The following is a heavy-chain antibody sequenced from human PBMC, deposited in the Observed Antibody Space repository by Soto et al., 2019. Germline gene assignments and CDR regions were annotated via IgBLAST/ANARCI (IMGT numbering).Heavy chain of an antibody. CDR3: ARDQAIFGVMIRHYYYGMDV. V-gene: IGHV3-7*01. D-gene: IGHD3-3*01. CDR2: IKQDGSEK. CDR1: GFTFSSYW. Sequence: EVQLVESGGGLVQPGESLRLSCAAFGFTFSSYWMSWDRQAPGKGLEWVANIKQDGSEKYYVDSVKGRFTISRDNAKNSLYLQMNSLRAEDTAVYYCARDQAIFGVMIRHYYYGMDVWGQGTTVTVSS. J-gene: IGHJ6*02.